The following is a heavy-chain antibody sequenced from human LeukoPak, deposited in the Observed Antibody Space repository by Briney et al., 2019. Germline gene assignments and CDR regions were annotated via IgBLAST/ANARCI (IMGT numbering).Heavy chain of an antibody. J-gene: IGHJ4*02. CDR3: ARTSPTSHFDF. CDR1: GFTFTTYW. Sequence: GGSLRLXCVASGFTFTTYWMHWVRQAPGKGLVSVSRINGDGSNSNYADSVKGRFTISRDNARNTLYLQMNGLRAEDTALYYCARTSPTSHFDFWGQGTLVTVSS. V-gene: IGHV3-74*01. D-gene: IGHD3-16*01. CDR2: INGDGSNS.